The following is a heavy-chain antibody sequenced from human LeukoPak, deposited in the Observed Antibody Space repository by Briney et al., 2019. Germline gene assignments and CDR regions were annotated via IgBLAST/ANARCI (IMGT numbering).Heavy chain of an antibody. CDR1: GDTLTELS. D-gene: IGHD3-22*01. CDR3: ATLPYYYDSSGQDY. Sequence: ASVKVSCKVSGDTLTELSMHWVRQAPGKGLEWMGGFDPEDGETIYAQKFQGRVTMTEDTSTDTAYMELSSLRSEDTAVYYCATLPYYYDSSGQDYWGQGTLVTVSS. J-gene: IGHJ4*02. V-gene: IGHV1-24*01. CDR2: FDPEDGET.